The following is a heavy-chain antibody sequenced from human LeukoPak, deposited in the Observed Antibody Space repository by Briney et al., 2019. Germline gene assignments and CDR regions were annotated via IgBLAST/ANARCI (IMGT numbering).Heavy chain of an antibody. CDR3: SREWGNGNDLRPDS. D-gene: IGHD1-1*01. V-gene: IGHV3-49*03. CDR2: IRSSIYGGTP. Sequence: GGSLRLSCTSSGFTFREFAVSWFRQALGKGLEWIGFIRSSIYGGTPKAAASVKGRFIFSRDDSKGVAYLRMNSLKTDDTAVYYCSREWGNGNDLRPDSWGQGTLVTVSS. CDR1: GFTFREFA. J-gene: IGHJ4*02.